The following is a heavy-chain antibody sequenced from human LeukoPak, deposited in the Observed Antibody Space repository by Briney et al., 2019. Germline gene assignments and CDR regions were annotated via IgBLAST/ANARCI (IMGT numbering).Heavy chain of an antibody. CDR1: VYSFTIYA. D-gene: IGHD1-26*01. Sequence: GSSVTVSCKSSVYSFTIYAINWVRPAPRQALEWVGWSNTNSGKRTYPKGFTGCFLFSLDTSVSTAYMHISRLKAEDTAVYSCARSEEGGSSYFYYYFGMDVWGQGTTVTVSS. CDR3: ARSEEGGSSYFYYYFGMDV. CDR2: SNTNSGKR. V-gene: IGHV7-4-1*02. J-gene: IGHJ6*02.